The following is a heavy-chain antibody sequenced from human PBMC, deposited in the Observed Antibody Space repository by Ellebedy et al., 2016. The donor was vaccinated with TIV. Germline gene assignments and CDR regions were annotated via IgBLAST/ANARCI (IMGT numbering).Heavy chain of an antibody. CDR3: AKTGRDAYTGYFDY. Sequence: GGSLRLSXAASGFTFSSYAMSWVRQAPGKGLEWVSSVSGSGGSTYYADSVKGPFTISRDNSKNTLYLQMNSLRAEDTAIYYCAKTGRDAYTGYFDYWGQGTLVTVPS. V-gene: IGHV3-23*01. CDR2: VSGSGGST. D-gene: IGHD5-24*01. J-gene: IGHJ4*02. CDR1: GFTFSSYA.